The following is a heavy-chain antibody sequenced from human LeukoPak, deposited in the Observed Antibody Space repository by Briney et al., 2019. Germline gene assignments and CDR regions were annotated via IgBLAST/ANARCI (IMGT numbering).Heavy chain of an antibody. J-gene: IGHJ6*02. Sequence: SVKVSCKASGGTFSSYAISWARQAPGQGLEWMGRIIPILGIANYAQKFQGRVTITADKSTSTAYMELSSLRSEDTAVYYCARDSPSVDYGDYTEQYYYYYGMDVWGQGTTVTVSS. CDR1: GGTFSSYA. CDR3: ARDSPSVDYGDYTEQYYYYYGMDV. V-gene: IGHV1-69*04. D-gene: IGHD4-17*01. CDR2: IIPILGIA.